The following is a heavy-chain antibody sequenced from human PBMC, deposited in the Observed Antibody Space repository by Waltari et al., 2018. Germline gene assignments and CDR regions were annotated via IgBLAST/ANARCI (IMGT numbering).Heavy chain of an antibody. D-gene: IGHD3-10*01. CDR2: LNPNDGDT. J-gene: IGHJ4*02. CDR1: GYTFTGYY. Sequence: QVQLVQSGAEVKKPGASVKVSCKASGYTFTGYYMHWVRQAPGQGLEWMGRLNPNDGDTKYEQKFQGRVTMTRDTSISTAYMELSSLRSDDTAVYYCARDLDFRNMYYYHDHWGQGTLITVSS. V-gene: IGHV1-2*06. CDR3: ARDLDFRNMYYYHDH.